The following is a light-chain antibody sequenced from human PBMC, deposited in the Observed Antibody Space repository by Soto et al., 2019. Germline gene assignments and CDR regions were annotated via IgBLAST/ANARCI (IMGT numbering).Light chain of an antibody. CDR2: LGS. V-gene: IGKV2-28*01. J-gene: IGKJ1*01. CDR1: PILLHSSGYHY. Sequence: ILLTHSPLSLPVTPGEPASFSCRSSPILLHSSGYHYLDWYLQKPGQSPQLLIYLGSKRASGVPDRFSGSGSGTDFTLKISRVEAEDVGVYYCMQALQTWTFGQGTKVDIK. CDR3: MQALQTWT.